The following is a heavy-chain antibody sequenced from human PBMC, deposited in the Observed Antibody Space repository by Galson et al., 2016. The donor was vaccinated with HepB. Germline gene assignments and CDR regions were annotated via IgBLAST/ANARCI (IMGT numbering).Heavy chain of an antibody. CDR1: GFTFSSYG. J-gene: IGHJ4*02. V-gene: IGHV3-21*01. Sequence: SLRLSCAASGFTFSSYGMNWVRQAPGKGLEWISLISSSRSYIYYADSVKGRFTISRDNAKNSLYLLMNNLRAEDTAVYYCARDSLGGFGAHDYWGQGSLVTVSS. CDR2: ISSSRSYI. D-gene: IGHD5-12*01. CDR3: ARDSLGGFGAHDY.